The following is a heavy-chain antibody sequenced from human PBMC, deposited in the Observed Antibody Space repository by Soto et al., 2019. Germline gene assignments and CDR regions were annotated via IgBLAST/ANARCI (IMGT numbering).Heavy chain of an antibody. D-gene: IGHD3-10*01. CDR2: ISSSISDM. CDR3: ARGFSADKSYPPDF. CDR1: GFTFSSYW. V-gene: IGHV3-21*04. Sequence: PGGSLRLSGAASGFTFSSYWMNWVRESPVKGLEWISSISSSISDMYYADSVSGRFTVSRGNAMNSLYLRMSRLRAGDSAAYFCARGFSADKSYPPDFRGQGSLVT. J-gene: IGHJ1*01.